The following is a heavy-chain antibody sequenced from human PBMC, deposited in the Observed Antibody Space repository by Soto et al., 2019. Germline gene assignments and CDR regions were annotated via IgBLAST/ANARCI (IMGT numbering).Heavy chain of an antibody. J-gene: IGHJ6*02. Sequence: ASVKVSCKASGGTFSSYAISWVRQAPGQGLEWMGGIIPIFGTANYAQKFQGRVTITADESTSTAYMELSSLGSEDTAVYYCASGGPYCGGDCFSNYYYYYGMDVWGQGTTVTVSS. CDR2: IIPIFGTA. V-gene: IGHV1-69*13. D-gene: IGHD2-21*02. CDR3: ASGGPYCGGDCFSNYYYYYGMDV. CDR1: GGTFSSYA.